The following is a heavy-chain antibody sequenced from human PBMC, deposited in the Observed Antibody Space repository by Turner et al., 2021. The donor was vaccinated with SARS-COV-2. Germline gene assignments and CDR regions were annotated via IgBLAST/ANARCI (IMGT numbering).Heavy chain of an antibody. J-gene: IGHJ4*02. D-gene: IGHD2-8*02. Sequence: QVQLVQSGEEVKKPGSTVKVSCKASGCTFSSYDFSWVRQAPTQGLEGLGGVVPMMRSVKYAQKFHGRLTITADESTSTVHMELTNLRSEDTAVYFCARAGRVDGFYGGLDYWGRGTLVTVSS. V-gene: IGHV1-69*01. CDR1: GCTFSSYD. CDR2: VVPMMRSV. CDR3: ARAGRVDGFYGGLDY.